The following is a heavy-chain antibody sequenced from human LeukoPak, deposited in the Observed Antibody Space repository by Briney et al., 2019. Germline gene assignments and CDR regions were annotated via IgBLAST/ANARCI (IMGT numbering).Heavy chain of an antibody. D-gene: IGHD4-17*01. CDR3: ARGLTTVTPDEDYMDV. CDR1: GYTFTGYY. V-gene: IGHV1-2*02. Sequence: ASVKVSCKASGYTFTGYYMHWVRQAPGQGLGWMGWINPNSGGTNYAQKFQGRVTMTRDTSISTAYMELSRLRSDDTAVYYCARGLTTVTPDEDYMDVWGKGTTVTVSS. CDR2: INPNSGGT. J-gene: IGHJ6*03.